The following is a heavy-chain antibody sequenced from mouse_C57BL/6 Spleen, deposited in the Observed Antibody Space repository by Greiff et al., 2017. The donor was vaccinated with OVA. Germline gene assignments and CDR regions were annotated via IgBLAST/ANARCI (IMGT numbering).Heavy chain of an antibody. D-gene: IGHD2-4*01. J-gene: IGHJ3*01. CDR3: APYDYDAWFAY. Sequence: VQLQESGPELVKPGASVTISCKASGYAFSSSWMNWVKQRPGTGLEWIGRIYPGDGDTNSNGQVTGKATLTADKSSSTAYMQLNILTSEDSAVYFCAPYDYDAWFAYWGQGTLVTVSA. V-gene: IGHV1-82*01. CDR1: GYAFSSSW. CDR2: IYPGDGDT.